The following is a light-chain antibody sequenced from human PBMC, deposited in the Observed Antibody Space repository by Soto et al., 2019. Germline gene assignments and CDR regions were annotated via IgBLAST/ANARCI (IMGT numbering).Light chain of an antibody. CDR2: SAS. CDR3: QQSYSTLAFT. V-gene: IGKV1-39*01. CDR1: QSISRY. J-gene: IGKJ3*01. Sequence: DIQMTQSPSSLSASVGDRVTITCRASQSISRYLNWYQQKPGKAPKLLIYSASSLQSGVPSRFSGSGSGTDFTLTISSLQPEDFATYYCQQSYSTLAFTFGPGTTVDI.